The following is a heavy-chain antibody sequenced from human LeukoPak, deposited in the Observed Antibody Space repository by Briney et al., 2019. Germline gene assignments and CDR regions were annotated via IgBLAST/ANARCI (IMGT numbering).Heavy chain of an antibody. CDR1: GGSIRSYY. Sequence: SETLSLTCTVSGGSIRSYYWSWVRQPPGKGLEWIGSIYHSGSTYYNPSLKSRVTISVDTSKNQFSVKLSSVTAADTAVYYCARGGDTSGYYYFEYFHHWGQGTLVTVSS. CDR2: IYHSGST. D-gene: IGHD3-22*01. CDR3: ARGGDTSGYYYFEYFHH. J-gene: IGHJ1*01. V-gene: IGHV4-59*08.